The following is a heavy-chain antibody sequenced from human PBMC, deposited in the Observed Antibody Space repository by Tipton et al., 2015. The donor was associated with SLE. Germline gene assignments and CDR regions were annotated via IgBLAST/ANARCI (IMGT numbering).Heavy chain of an antibody. D-gene: IGHD3-10*01. J-gene: IGHJ4*02. CDR3: ASPRGLLWFRESLDY. V-gene: IGHV3-30*04. Sequence: RSLRLSCAASGFTFSSYAMHWVRQAPGKGLEWVAVISYDGSNKYYADSVKGRFTISRDNSKNTLYLQMNSLRAEDTAVYYCASPRGLLWFRESLDYWGQGTLVTVSS. CDR1: GFTFSSYA. CDR2: ISYDGSNK.